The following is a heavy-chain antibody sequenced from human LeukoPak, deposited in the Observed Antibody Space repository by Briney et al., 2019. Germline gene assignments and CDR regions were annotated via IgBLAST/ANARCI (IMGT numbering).Heavy chain of an antibody. CDR2: IYTSGTT. CDR3: TRESGNTFVRGARCYSFYMDV. D-gene: IGHD3-10*01. Sequence: PSETLSLTCSVSGGSISSGSYYWSWIRQPAGTGLEWIGRIYTSGTTYYNPSLKSRVSISVDTSKNQFSLRLNSVTAADTAVYYCTRESGNTFVRGARCYSFYMDVWGTGTTVTVSS. CDR1: GGSISSGSYY. V-gene: IGHV4-61*02. J-gene: IGHJ6*03.